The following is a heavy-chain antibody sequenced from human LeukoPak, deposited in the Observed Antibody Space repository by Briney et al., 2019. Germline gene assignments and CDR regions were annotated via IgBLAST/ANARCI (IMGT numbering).Heavy chain of an antibody. CDR2: ISTSGSTI. CDR3: AKDGYCSGGSCYSGAFDY. V-gene: IGHV3-48*03. J-gene: IGHJ4*02. D-gene: IGHD2-15*01. CDR1: GFTFSSYE. Sequence: GGSLRLSCAASGFTFSSYEMNWVRLAPGKGLELVSYISTSGSTIYYADSVKGGFTISRDNAKNSLYLQMNSLRAEDTTMYYCAKDGYCSGGSCYSGAFDYWGQGTLVTVSS.